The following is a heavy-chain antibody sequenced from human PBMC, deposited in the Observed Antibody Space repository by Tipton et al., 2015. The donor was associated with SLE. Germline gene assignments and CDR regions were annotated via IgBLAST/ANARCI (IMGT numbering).Heavy chain of an antibody. J-gene: IGHJ4*02. V-gene: IGHV4-59*07. D-gene: IGHD3-3*02. CDR2: IYSTGTT. CDR3: APFKCDFFDS. CDR1: GGSISHSH. Sequence: TLSLTCSVSGGSISHSHWSWIRQPPGKGLEWIGYIYSTGTTKYNPSLNGRLTILVDTSKNHLSLKMTSVTAADTAIYYCAPFKCDFFDSWGQGTLVTVSS.